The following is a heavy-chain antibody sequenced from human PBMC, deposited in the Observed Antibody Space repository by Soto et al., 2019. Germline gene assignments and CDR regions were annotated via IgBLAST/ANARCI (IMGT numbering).Heavy chain of an antibody. V-gene: IGHV1-69*13. Sequence: SVKVSCKASGGTFSSYAISWVRQAPGQGLEWMGGIIPIFGTANYAQKFQGRVTITADESTSTAYMELSSLRSEDTAVYYCARGGRFSPNYYYGMDVWGQGTTVTVSS. D-gene: IGHD3-3*01. CDR2: IIPIFGTA. CDR3: ARGGRFSPNYYYGMDV. J-gene: IGHJ6*02. CDR1: GGTFSSYA.